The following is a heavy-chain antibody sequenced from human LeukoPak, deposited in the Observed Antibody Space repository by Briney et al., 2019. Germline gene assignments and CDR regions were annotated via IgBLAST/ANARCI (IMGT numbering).Heavy chain of an antibody. J-gene: IGHJ6*02. CDR2: ISYDGSNK. CDR1: GFTFSSYG. V-gene: IGHV3-30*18. CDR3: AKVSTERRLGDYYYYYGMDV. D-gene: IGHD3-16*01. Sequence: GGSLRLSCAASGFTFSSYGMHWVRQAPGKGLEWVAVISYDGSNKYYADSVKGRFTISRDNSKNTLYLQMNSLRAEDTAVYYCAKVSTERRLGDYYYYYGMDVWGQGTTVTVSS.